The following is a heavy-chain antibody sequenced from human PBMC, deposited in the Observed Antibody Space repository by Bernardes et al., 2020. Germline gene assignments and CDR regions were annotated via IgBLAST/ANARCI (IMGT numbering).Heavy chain of an antibody. V-gene: IGHV4-4*02. D-gene: IGHD1-1*01. CDR1: GGSIRSSHW. Sequence: SDTLSLTCDVSGGSIRSSHWWSWVRQPPGKGLEWIGEIYHSGGTKYNPSLKSRVSMSVDMSKNQFSLRLTSMTAADTAVYYCAREEDAYNAFDYWGQGILVTVSS. CDR3: AREEDAYNAFDY. J-gene: IGHJ4*02. CDR2: IYHSGGT.